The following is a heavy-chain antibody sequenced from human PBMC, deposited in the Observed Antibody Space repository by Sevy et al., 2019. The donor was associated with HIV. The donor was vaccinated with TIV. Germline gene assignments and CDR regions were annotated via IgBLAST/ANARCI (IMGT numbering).Heavy chain of an antibody. Sequence: GGSLRLSCAASGFTFSTYSMHWVRQAPGNGLEWVSYISKSSRNIYYADSVKGGFTISRDNAKNSLYLQMNSLRAEDTGVYYCAREILVIPYYYYAMDVWGQGTTVTVSS. CDR3: AREILVIPYYYYAMDV. D-gene: IGHD3-9*01. J-gene: IGHJ6*02. CDR1: GFTFSTYS. V-gene: IGHV3-48*01. CDR2: ISKSSRNI.